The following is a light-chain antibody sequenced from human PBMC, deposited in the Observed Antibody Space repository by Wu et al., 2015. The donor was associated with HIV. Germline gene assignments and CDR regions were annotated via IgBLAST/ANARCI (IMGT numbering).Light chain of an antibody. V-gene: IGKV3-20*01. CDR3: QQYGGSSRS. Sequence: EIVLTQSPGTLSLSPGERATLSCWASQSVSYLAWFQQKPGQAPRLLIYGASSRAAGIPDRFSGSGSGTDFTLSISRLEPEDFAVYYCQQYGGSSRSFGQGTKAEV. CDR1: QSVSY. J-gene: IGKJ1*01. CDR2: GAS.